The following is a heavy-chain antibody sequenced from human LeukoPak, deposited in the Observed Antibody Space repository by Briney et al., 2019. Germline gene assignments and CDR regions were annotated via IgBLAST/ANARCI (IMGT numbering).Heavy chain of an antibody. Sequence: GGSLRLSCVASGFTFSDYWMSWVRQAPGKGLEWVSYISSSSSTIYYADSVKGRFTISRDNAKNSLYLQMNSLRAEDAAVYYCASNYDYVWGSYRPFDYWGQGTLVTVSS. CDR2: ISSSSSTI. D-gene: IGHD3-16*02. CDR3: ASNYDYVWGSYRPFDY. V-gene: IGHV3-48*04. J-gene: IGHJ4*02. CDR1: GFTFSDYW.